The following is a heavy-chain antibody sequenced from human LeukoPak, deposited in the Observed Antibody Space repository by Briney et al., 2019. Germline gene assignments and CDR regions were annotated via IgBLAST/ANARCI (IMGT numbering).Heavy chain of an antibody. V-gene: IGHV3-30*03. D-gene: IGHD1-1*01. CDR1: GFTFGSYA. J-gene: IGHJ3*02. Sequence: GGSLRLSCAASGFTFGSYAMHWVRQAPGKGLEWVALISFDESNKYYADSVKGRFTISRDNYKNTLYLQMNSLRVEDTAVYYCATEIRIGATGYLFAFDIWGQGTMVTVSS. CDR2: ISFDESNK. CDR3: ATEIRIGATGYLFAFDI.